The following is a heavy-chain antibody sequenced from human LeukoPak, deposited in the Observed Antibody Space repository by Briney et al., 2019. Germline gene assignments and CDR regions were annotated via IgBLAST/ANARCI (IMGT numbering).Heavy chain of an antibody. Sequence: ASVKVSCKASGYTFTGYYMHWVRQAPGQGLEWMGRINPNSGGTNYAQKFQGRVTMTRDTSISTAYMELSRLRSDDTVVYYCAKSIAVAGKFVDYWGQGTLVTVSS. V-gene: IGHV1-2*05. D-gene: IGHD6-19*01. J-gene: IGHJ4*02. CDR1: GYTFTGYY. CDR3: AKSIAVAGKFVDY. CDR2: INPNSGGT.